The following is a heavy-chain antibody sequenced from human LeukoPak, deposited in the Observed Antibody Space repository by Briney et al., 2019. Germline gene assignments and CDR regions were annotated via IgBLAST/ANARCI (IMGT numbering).Heavy chain of an antibody. CDR1: GFTFSSYA. CDR2: ISGSGGST. D-gene: IGHD4-17*01. V-gene: IGHV3-23*01. Sequence: GGSLRLSCAASGFTFSSYAMSWVRQAPGKGLEWVSAISGSGGSTYYADSVKGRFTISRDNSKNTLYLQMNSLRAEDTAVYYCARDGSTVTTYYYYYYMDVWAKGPRSPSP. CDR3: ARDGSTVTTYYYYYYMDV. J-gene: IGHJ6*03.